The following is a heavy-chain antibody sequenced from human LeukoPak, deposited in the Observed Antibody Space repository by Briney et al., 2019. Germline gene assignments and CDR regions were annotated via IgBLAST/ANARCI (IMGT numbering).Heavy chain of an antibody. CDR3: ARGGPAAGRFDY. CDR2: IYSGGST. J-gene: IGHJ4*02. V-gene: IGHV3-66*01. Sequence: GGSLRLSCAASGFTFSSNYMSWVRQAPGKGLEWVSVIYSGGSTYYADSVKGRFTISRDNSKNTLYLQMNSLRAEDTAVYYCARGGPAAGRFDYWGQGTLVTVSS. CDR1: GFTFSSNY. D-gene: IGHD6-13*01.